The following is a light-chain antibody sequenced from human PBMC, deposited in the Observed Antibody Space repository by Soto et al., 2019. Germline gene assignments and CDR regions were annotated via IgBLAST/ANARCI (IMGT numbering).Light chain of an antibody. CDR1: QSVSSN. J-gene: IGKJ2*01. CDR3: QQYNNWPPYT. V-gene: IGKV3-15*01. CDR2: GAS. Sequence: EIVMTQSPATLSVSPGERATLSCRASQSVSSNLAWYQQKPGQAPRLLIYGASTRATGIPARFSGSASGTEFTRTISSLQSEDFALYYCQQYNNWPPYTFGQGTKLELK.